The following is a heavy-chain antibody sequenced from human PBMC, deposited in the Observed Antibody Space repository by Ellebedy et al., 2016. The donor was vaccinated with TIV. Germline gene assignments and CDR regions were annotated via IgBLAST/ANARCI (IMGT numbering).Heavy chain of an antibody. CDR3: ARAPYHCALDY. Sequence: PGGSLRLSCAASGFAFGDSWMTWVRQTPGKRLEWVANMNQDGSRKDHLDAVRGRFIISRDNSKNLLYLEMNSLRVEDTAVYYCARAPYHCALDYWGQGTPAAVSS. CDR2: MNQDGSRK. D-gene: IGHD1-14*01. CDR1: GFAFGDSW. V-gene: IGHV3-7*01. J-gene: IGHJ4*02.